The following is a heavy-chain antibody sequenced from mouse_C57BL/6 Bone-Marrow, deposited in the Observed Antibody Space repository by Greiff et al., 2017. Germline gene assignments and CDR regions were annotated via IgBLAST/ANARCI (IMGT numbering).Heavy chain of an antibody. V-gene: IGHV14-3*01. CDR2: IDPANGNT. CDR1: GFNIKNTY. D-gene: IGHD1-1*01. Sequence: EVQRVESVAELVRPGASVKLSCTASGFNIKNTYMHWVKQRPEQGLEWIGRIDPANGNTKYAPKFQGKATITADTSSNTAYLQLSSLTSEDTAIYYCAVDYYGSSPTPFAYWGQGTLVTVSA. CDR3: AVDYYGSSPTPFAY. J-gene: IGHJ3*01.